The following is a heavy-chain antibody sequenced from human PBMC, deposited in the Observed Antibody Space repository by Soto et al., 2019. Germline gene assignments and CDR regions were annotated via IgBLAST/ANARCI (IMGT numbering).Heavy chain of an antibody. J-gene: IGHJ4*02. CDR1: EFSFSSNA. CDR2: ISATGTTT. V-gene: IGHV3-23*01. CDR3: ATYSSPFDY. D-gene: IGHD6-13*01. Sequence: EVQLMESGGGLVQPGGSLRLSCAASEFSFSSNALNWVRQAPGKGLEWVSAISATGTTTYYADSVKGRFTISRDNSKSTLFLQMDSLSPEDTAVYYCATYSSPFDYWGQGTLVTVSS.